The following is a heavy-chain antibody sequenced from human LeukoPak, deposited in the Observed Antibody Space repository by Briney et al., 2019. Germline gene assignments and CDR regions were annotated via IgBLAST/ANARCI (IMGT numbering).Heavy chain of an antibody. J-gene: IGHJ6*02. CDR1: GFTVSSNY. V-gene: IGHV3-66*01. CDR2: IYTTGRT. CDR3: ARDPPMTTDFALDV. D-gene: IGHD4-11*01. Sequence: GGSLRLSCAASGFTVSSNYMSWVRQAPGKGLEWVSFIYTTGRTYYADSVKGRFTISRDGSKNTVFLQMNSLRAEDTAVYYCARDPPMTTDFALDVWGQGTTVTVSS.